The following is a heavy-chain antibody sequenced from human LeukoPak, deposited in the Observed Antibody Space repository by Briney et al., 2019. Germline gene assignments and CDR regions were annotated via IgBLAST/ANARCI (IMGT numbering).Heavy chain of an antibody. D-gene: IGHD3-22*01. CDR1: GGSFSGYY. Sequence: PSETLSLTCAVYGGSFSGYYWSWIRQPPGKGLEWIGEINHSGSTNYNPSLKSRVTISVDTSKNQFSLKLSSATAADTAVYYCARGMNYYDSSGGVWGQGTTVTVSS. CDR2: INHSGST. CDR3: ARGMNYYDSSGGV. V-gene: IGHV4-34*01. J-gene: IGHJ6*02.